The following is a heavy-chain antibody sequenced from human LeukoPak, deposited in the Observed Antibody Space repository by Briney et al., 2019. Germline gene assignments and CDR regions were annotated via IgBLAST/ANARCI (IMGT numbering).Heavy chain of an antibody. D-gene: IGHD4-23*01. V-gene: IGHV4-38-2*02. Sequence: PSETLSLTCTVSGYSISSGYYWGWIRQPPGKGLEWIGSIYHSGSTYYNPSLKSRVTISVDTSKNQFSLKLSSVTVADTAVYYCARGANYGGNSLYWGQGTLVTVSS. CDR2: IYHSGST. CDR3: ARGANYGGNSLY. CDR1: GYSISSGYY. J-gene: IGHJ4*02.